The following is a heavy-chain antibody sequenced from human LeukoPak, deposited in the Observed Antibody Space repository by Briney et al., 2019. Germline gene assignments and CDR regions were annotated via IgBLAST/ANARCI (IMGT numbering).Heavy chain of an antibody. J-gene: IGHJ4*02. CDR2: ISAYNGNT. D-gene: IGHD6-19*01. Sequence: GASVKVSCKASGYTFTSYGISWVRQAPGQGLEWMGWISAYNGNTNYAQKLQGRVTMTTDTSTSTAYMELRSLRSDDTAVYYCARGPRGQNSSGWYVYWGQGTLVTVSS. CDR1: GYTFTSYG. V-gene: IGHV1-18*01. CDR3: ARGPRGQNSSGWYVY.